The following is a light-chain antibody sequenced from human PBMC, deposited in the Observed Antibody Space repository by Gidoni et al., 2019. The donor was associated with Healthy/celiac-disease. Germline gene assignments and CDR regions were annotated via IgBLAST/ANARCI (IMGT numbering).Light chain of an antibody. CDR3: SSYTSSSTLEV. J-gene: IGLJ1*01. V-gene: IGLV2-14*03. Sequence: QSALTQPAPVSESPGQSITISCTGTSSDVGGYNYVSWYQQHPGKAPKLMIYDVSNRPSGVSNRFSGSKSGNTASLTISGLQAEDEADYYCSSYTSSSTLEVFGTGTKVTVL. CDR2: DVS. CDR1: SSDVGGYNY.